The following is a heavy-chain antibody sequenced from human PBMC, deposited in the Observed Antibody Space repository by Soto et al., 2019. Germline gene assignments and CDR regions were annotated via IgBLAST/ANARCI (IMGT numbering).Heavy chain of an antibody. V-gene: IGHV3-9*01. J-gene: IGHJ4*02. Sequence: SLRLSCAASGFTFDGYAMHWVRQAPGKGLEWVSGISWNSGSIGYADSVKGRFTISRDNAKNSLYLQMNSLRAEDTALYYCAKDILRFLEWLSPNYFDYWGQGTLVTVSS. CDR1: GFTFDGYA. CDR3: AKDILRFLEWLSPNYFDY. D-gene: IGHD3-3*01. CDR2: ISWNSGSI.